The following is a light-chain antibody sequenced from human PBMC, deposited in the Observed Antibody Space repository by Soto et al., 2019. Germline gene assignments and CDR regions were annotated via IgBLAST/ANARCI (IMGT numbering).Light chain of an antibody. V-gene: IGLV3-21*02. Sequence: SYELTQPPSVSVAPGQTARITCGGKNIGSKSVHWYQQKPGQAPVLVVYDDSDRPSGIPERFSGSNSGNTATLTISRVEAGDEADYYCQVWDSSSDQGVVFGGGTKLTVL. J-gene: IGLJ2*01. CDR1: NIGSKS. CDR3: QVWDSSSDQGVV. CDR2: DDS.